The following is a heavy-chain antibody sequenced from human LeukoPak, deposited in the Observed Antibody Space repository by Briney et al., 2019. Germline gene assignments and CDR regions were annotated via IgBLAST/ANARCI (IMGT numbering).Heavy chain of an antibody. J-gene: IGHJ4*02. CDR1: GFTFSSYW. CDR3: VRGYYDSSGYSSFDY. V-gene: IGHV3-74*01. CDR2: INSDGSST. D-gene: IGHD3-22*01. Sequence: GGSLRLSCAASGFTFSSYWMHWVRQAPGKGLVWVSRINSDGSSTSYADSVKGRFTISRDNAKNTLYPQMNSLRAEDTAVYYCVRGYYDSSGYSSFDYWGQGTLVTVSS.